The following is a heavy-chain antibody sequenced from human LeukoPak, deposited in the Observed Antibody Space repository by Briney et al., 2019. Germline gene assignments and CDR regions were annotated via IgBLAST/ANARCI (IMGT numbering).Heavy chain of an antibody. J-gene: IGHJ2*01. CDR2: IGTAGDT. Sequence: GGSLRLSCAASGFTFSSYDMHWVRQGTGKGLEWVSVIGTAGDTHYPGSVKGRFAISRENDKNSLYLQMNSLRAGDTAVYYCARSEAHGYRYFDLWGRGTLVTVSS. CDR1: GFTFSSYD. D-gene: IGHD2-8*01. V-gene: IGHV3-13*04. CDR3: ARSEAHGYRYFDL.